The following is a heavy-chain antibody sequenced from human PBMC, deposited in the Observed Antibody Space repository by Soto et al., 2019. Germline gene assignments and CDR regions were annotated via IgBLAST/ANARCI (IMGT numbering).Heavy chain of an antibody. CDR2: ISYDENNK. J-gene: IGHJ5*02. Sequence: QVQLVESGGGVVQPGRSLRLSCAASGFTFRSYHMHWVRQAPGKGLEWVASISYDENNKYYTDSVKGRFTISRDNCKNTLYLQMNSLRDEDTAVYYCARAMDAAMASKDNWFDPWGQGTLVTVSS. CDR1: GFTFRSYH. CDR3: ARAMDAAMASKDNWFDP. V-gene: IGHV3-30-3*01. D-gene: IGHD5-18*01.